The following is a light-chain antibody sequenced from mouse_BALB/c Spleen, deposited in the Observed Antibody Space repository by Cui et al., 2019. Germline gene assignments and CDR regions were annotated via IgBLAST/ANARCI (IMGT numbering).Light chain of an antibody. V-gene: IGKV12-41*01. CDR2: NAK. CDR3: QQYWSTPWT. Sequence: IQIPQSPTSLTSSVGETVTITCRASGNIRNYLTWYQQKQGKTPKLLVYNAKTLADGVPTRFSGSGSGTQYSLKINSLQPEDFGSYYCQQYWSTPWTFGGGTKLEMK. CDR1: GNIRNY. J-gene: IGKJ1*01.